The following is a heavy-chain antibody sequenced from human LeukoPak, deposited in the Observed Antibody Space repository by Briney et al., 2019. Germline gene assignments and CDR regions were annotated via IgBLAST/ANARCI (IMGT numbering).Heavy chain of an antibody. Sequence: PGGSLRLSCAASGFSFSSYAISWVRRAPGKGLEWVSAISGSGGSTYYADSVKGRFTISRDNSKNTLYLQMNSLRAEDTAVYYCAKDLRGMEDYWGQGTLVTVSS. D-gene: IGHD6-13*01. J-gene: IGHJ4*02. CDR1: GFSFSSYA. CDR2: ISGSGGST. CDR3: AKDLRGMEDY. V-gene: IGHV3-23*01.